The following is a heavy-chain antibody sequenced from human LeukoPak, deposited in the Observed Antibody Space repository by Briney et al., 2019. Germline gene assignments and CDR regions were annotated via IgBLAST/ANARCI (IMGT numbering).Heavy chain of an antibody. V-gene: IGHV3-48*04. CDR2: IRDSGNTI. CDR3: ARKSGSGWSAGWFDP. J-gene: IGHJ5*02. D-gene: IGHD6-19*01. CDR1: GFTFSSYS. Sequence: GGSLRLSCAASGFTFSSYSMNWVRQAPGKGLEWVSYIRDSGNTIYYADSVKGRFTISRDNAKNSLYLQMNSLRAEDTAVYYCARKSGSGWSAGWFDPWGQGTLVTVSS.